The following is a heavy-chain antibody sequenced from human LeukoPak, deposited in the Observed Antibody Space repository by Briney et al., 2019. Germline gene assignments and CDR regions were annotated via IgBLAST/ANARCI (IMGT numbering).Heavy chain of an antibody. V-gene: IGHV3-7*03. CDR2: IKQDGSEK. D-gene: IGHD4-17*01. J-gene: IGHJ4*02. Sequence: GGSLRLSCAASGFTFSSYWMSWVRQAPGKGLEWVANIKQDGSEKYYVDSVKGRFTISRDNAKNSLYLQMNSLRAEDTAVYYWAKDLLVTTSPVDYWGQGTLVTVSS. CDR1: GFTFSSYW. CDR3: AKDLLVTTSPVDY.